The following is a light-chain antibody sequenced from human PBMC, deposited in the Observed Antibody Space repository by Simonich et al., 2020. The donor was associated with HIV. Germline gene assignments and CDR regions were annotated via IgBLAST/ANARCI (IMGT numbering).Light chain of an antibody. CDR2: GAS. V-gene: IGKV3-15*01. J-gene: IGKJ1*01. CDR3: QQYKNWPPWT. CDR1: QSVSSN. Sequence: EIVMTQSPATLSVSPGERATLSCRASQSVSSNLAWYQQKPGRAPRLLIYGASTRATGIPARFSGSVSGTEFTLTISNLQSEDFGVYYCQQYKNWPPWTFGQGTNVEIK.